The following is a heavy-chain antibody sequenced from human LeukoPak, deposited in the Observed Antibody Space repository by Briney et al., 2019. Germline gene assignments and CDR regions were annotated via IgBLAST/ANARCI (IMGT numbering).Heavy chain of an antibody. D-gene: IGHD3-22*01. J-gene: IGHJ4*02. CDR3: ASPAGDSSGYGGGYYFDY. CDR1: AIHISNHT. Sequence: SLRLSSADPAIHISNHTNSTLPKAPGKGPHKVSPISGSGGSTYYAASVKGRFTISRDNSKNTLYLQMNSLRAEDTAVYYCASPAGDSSGYGGGYYFDYWGQGTLVTVSS. V-gene: IGHV3-23*01. CDR2: ISGSGGST.